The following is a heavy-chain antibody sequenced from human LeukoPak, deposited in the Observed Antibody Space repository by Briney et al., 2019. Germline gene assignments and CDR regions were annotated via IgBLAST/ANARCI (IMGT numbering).Heavy chain of an antibody. Sequence: GASVKVSCKASGGTFSSYAISWVRQAPGQGLEWMGGIIPIFGTANYAQKFQGRVTITADESTSTAYMELSSLRSEDTAVYYCAGVSYQLLYWKADYYGMDVWGQGTTVTVSS. J-gene: IGHJ6*02. V-gene: IGHV1-69*13. D-gene: IGHD2-2*02. CDR2: IIPIFGTA. CDR1: GGTFSSYA. CDR3: AGVSYQLLYWKADYYGMDV.